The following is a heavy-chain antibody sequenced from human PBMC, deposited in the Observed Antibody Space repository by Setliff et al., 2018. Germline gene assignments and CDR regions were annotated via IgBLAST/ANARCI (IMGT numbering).Heavy chain of an antibody. CDR3: ARGFLRYDSGTYYTY. CDR2: INHSGGT. CDR1: GGPFSGYY. V-gene: IGHV4-34*01. J-gene: IGHJ4*02. Sequence: SETLCLTCAVQGGPFSGYYWSWIRQPPGKGLESIGDINHSGGTNYNPSLKSRVTVSIDTSKNHFSLKLSSVTAADTAVYYCARGFLRYDSGTYYTYWGQGTLVTVSS. D-gene: IGHD3-10*01.